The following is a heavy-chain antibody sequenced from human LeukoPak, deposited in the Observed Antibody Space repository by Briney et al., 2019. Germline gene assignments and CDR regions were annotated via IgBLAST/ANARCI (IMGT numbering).Heavy chain of an antibody. CDR2: MNPNSGNT. Sequence: ASVKVSCKASGYTFTSYDINWVRQANGQGLEWMGWMNPNSGNTGYAQKFQGRVTMTRNTSISTAYMELSSLRSEDTAVYYCARSLGYGDYGDYWGQGTLVTVSS. CDR1: GYTFTSYD. V-gene: IGHV1-8*01. CDR3: ARSLGYGDYGDY. J-gene: IGHJ4*02. D-gene: IGHD4-17*01.